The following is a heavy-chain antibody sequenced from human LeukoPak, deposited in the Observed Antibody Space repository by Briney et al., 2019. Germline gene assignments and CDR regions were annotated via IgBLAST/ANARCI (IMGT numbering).Heavy chain of an antibody. V-gene: IGHV4-39*07. CDR2: IYYSGST. D-gene: IGHD5-18*01. J-gene: IGHJ3*02. CDR1: GGSISSSSYY. CDR3: ARGADTAMVLSAFDI. Sequence: SETLSLTCTVSGGSISSSSYYWGWIRQPPGKGLEWIGSIYYSGSTYYNPSLKSRVTISVDTSKNQFSLKLSSATAADTAVYYCARGADTAMVLSAFDIWGQGTMVTVSS.